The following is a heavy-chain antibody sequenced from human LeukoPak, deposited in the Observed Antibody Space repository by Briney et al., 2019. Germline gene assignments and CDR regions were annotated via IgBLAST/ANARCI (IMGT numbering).Heavy chain of an antibody. CDR3: AKDYRYAIAAPGRQYNWFDR. D-gene: IGHD6-13*01. Sequence: PRGALRLSCAPSGFTLSSYAMSSVRQAPREGLEWVIAICGSGGGTYYADSVMGRFTISRDDSKSTLYLQMDSLRAEDTAVYYCAKDYRYAIAAPGRQYNWFDRWGQGTRVTVSS. V-gene: IGHV3-23*01. J-gene: IGHJ5*02. CDR1: GFTLSSYA. CDR2: ICGSGGGT.